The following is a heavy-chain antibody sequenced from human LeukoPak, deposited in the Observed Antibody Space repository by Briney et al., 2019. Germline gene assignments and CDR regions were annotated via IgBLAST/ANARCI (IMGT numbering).Heavy chain of an antibody. CDR1: GFTFSSYA. J-gene: IGHJ4*02. D-gene: IGHD1-26*01. CDR2: ISYDGSNK. Sequence: GRSLRLSCAASGFTFSSYAMHWVRQAPGKGLEWVAVISYDGSNKYYAGSVKGRFTISRDNSKNTLYLQMNSLRAEDTAVYYCARDEGAGYFDYWGQGTLVTVSS. V-gene: IGHV3-30-3*01. CDR3: ARDEGAGYFDY.